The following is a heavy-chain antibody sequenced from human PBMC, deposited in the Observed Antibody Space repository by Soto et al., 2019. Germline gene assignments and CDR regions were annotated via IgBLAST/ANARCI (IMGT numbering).Heavy chain of an antibody. J-gene: IGHJ4*02. CDR1: GDSISSYY. V-gene: IGHV4-59*01. Sequence: QVQLQESGPGLVKPSETLSLTCTVSGDSISSYYWYWIRQPPGKGLEWIGYICYSGSTNYNPSLKSRVTMSVDTPRKQFSLRLTSVTAADTAVYYCASGWGLDYWGQGTLVSVSS. D-gene: IGHD3-10*01. CDR2: ICYSGST. CDR3: ASGWGLDY.